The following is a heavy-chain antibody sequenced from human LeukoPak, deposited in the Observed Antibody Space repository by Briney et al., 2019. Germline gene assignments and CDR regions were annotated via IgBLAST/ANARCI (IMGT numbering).Heavy chain of an antibody. J-gene: IGHJ4*02. V-gene: IGHV3-53*01. Sequence: GGSLRLSCAASGFTVSSNYMSWVRQAPGKGLEWVSVIYSGGSMYYADSVKGRFTISRDNSKNTLYLQMNSLRAEDTAVYYCARWDGDYVGYFDYWGQGTLVTVSS. D-gene: IGHD4-17*01. CDR1: GFTVSSNY. CDR2: IYSGGSM. CDR3: ARWDGDYVGYFDY.